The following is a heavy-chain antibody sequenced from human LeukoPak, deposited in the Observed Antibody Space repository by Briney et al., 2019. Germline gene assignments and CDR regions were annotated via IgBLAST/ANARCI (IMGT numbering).Heavy chain of an antibody. J-gene: IGHJ6*03. D-gene: IGHD1-20*01. V-gene: IGHV3-30*02. Sequence: GGSLRLSCAPSGFSFITYGMHWVRQAPGKGLEWVAFIRYDGINKYYADSVKGRFTISRDNSKNTLYLQMNSLRAEDTALYHCARVITGTIAYDYYYYYYMDVWGKGTTVTISS. CDR1: GFSFITYG. CDR3: ARVITGTIAYDYYYYYYMDV. CDR2: IRYDGINK.